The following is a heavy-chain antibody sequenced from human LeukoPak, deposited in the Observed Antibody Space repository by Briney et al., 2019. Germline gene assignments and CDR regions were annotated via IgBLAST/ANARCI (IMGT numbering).Heavy chain of an antibody. D-gene: IGHD3-10*01. Sequence: GGSLRLSCVDSGFTFSSCGMHWVRQAPGEGLEWVAVISYDGSNKYYADSVKGRFTISRDNSKNTLYLQMNSLRAEDTALYYCAKDTVNYYGSGSYPDYWGQGTLVTVSS. CDR1: GFTFSSCG. J-gene: IGHJ4*02. V-gene: IGHV3-30*18. CDR3: AKDTVNYYGSGSYPDY. CDR2: ISYDGSNK.